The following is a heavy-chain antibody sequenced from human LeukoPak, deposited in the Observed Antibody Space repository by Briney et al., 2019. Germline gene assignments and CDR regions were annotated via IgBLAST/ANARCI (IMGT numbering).Heavy chain of an antibody. CDR3: ARGHTTGGSGSYNFDY. Sequence: GGSLRLSCAASGFTFSSYWMSWVRQAPGKGLEWVANIKQDGSEKYYVDSVKGRFTISRDNAKNSLYLQMNSLRAEDTAVYYCARGHTTGGSGSYNFDYWGQGTLVTVSS. D-gene: IGHD3-10*01. V-gene: IGHV3-7*01. CDR1: GFTFSSYW. CDR2: IKQDGSEK. J-gene: IGHJ4*02.